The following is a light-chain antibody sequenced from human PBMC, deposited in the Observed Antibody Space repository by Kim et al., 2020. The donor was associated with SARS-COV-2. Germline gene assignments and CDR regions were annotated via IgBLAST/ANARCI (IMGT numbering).Light chain of an antibody. J-gene: IGKJ2*01. CDR2: KVS. CDR3: MQGRHWPYT. CDR1: GSLVYTDGDTY. V-gene: IGKV2-30*01. Sequence: VVMTQFPLSLAVTLGQPASISCRSSGSLVYTDGDTYLNWFHQRPGQSPRRLIYKVSIRDSGVPDRFSGSESGPDFTLKIRRVEAEDVGFYYCMQGRHWPYTFGQGTKLEI.